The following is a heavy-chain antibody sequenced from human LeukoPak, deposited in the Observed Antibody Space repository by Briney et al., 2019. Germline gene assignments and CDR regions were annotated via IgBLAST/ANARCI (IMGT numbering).Heavy chain of an antibody. CDR3: ARGTAARPGWFDP. D-gene: IGHD6-6*01. CDR2: INSDGSST. J-gene: IGHJ5*02. Sequence: GGSLRLSCAASGFTSSSYWMHWVRQAPGKGLVWVSRINSDGSSTSYADSVKGRFTISRDNAKDTLYLQMNSLRAEDTAVYYCARGTAARPGWFDPWGQGTLVTVSS. V-gene: IGHV3-74*01. CDR1: GFTSSSYW.